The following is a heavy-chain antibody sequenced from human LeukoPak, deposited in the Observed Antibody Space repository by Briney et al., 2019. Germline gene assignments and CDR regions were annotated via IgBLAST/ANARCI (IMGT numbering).Heavy chain of an antibody. CDR3: AREGDYGDYFDY. D-gene: IGHD4-17*01. CDR2: IYTSGST. J-gene: IGHJ4*02. Sequence: SETLSLTCTVSGGSISSYYWSWIRQPAGKGLGWIGRIYTSGSTNYNPSLKSRVTMSVDTSKDQFSLKLSSVTAADTAVYYCAREGDYGDYFDYWGQGTLVTVSS. V-gene: IGHV4-4*07. CDR1: GGSISSYY.